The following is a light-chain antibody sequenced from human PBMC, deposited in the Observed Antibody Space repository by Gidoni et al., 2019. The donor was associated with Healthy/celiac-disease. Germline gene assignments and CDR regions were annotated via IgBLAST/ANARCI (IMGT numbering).Light chain of an antibody. CDR3: QQRSNWPRT. CDR1: QIVSSY. CDR2: DAP. V-gene: IGKV3-11*01. J-gene: IGKJ2*01. Sequence: EIVLTQSPATLSLSPAERATLSCRASQIVSSYLACYQKKPSQPPRLLIDDAPNRATGIPARFSGSGSGTDFTLTSSSLEAEDVAVYYCQQRSNWPRTFGQGTKLEIK.